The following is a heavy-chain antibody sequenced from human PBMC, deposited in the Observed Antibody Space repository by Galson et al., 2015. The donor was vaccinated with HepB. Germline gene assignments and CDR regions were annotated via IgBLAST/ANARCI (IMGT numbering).Heavy chain of an antibody. CDR3: ARGGGIWGYDVKAFDI. Sequence: SVKVSCKASGYTFTGYYMHWVRQAPGQGLEWMGWINPKSGGTNYAQKFQGRVTMTRDTSISTALMELSRLRSDDTAMDYCARGGGIWGYDVKAFDIWGQGTMVTVSS. CDR1: GYTFTGYY. D-gene: IGHD5-12*01. J-gene: IGHJ3*02. CDR2: INPKSGGT. V-gene: IGHV1-2*02.